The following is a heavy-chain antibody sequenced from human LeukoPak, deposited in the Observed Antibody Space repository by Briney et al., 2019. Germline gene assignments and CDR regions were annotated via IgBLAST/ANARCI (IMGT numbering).Heavy chain of an antibody. CDR3: VKSIITLQHFDRPFDP. V-gene: IGHV3-30*02. Sequence: GGSLRLSCAASGFTFSNYGMHWVRQAPGKGLEWLAYIRYDASNDYYADSVKGRFNISRDDSKNTLYLQMNSLRTEDTAIYYCVKSIITLQHFDRPFDPWGLGTLVTVSS. CDR1: GFTFSNYG. J-gene: IGHJ5*02. D-gene: IGHD3-9*01. CDR2: IRYDASND.